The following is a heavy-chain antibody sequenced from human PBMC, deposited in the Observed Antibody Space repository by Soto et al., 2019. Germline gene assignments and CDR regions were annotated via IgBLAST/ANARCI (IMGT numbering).Heavy chain of an antibody. CDR1: GYTFTSYY. CDR3: ARVPRYCSSTSCYYPQYYFDY. Sequence: ASVKVSCKASGYTFTSYYMHWVRQAPGQGLERKRIINPSGGSTSYAQKNQGRDTMTTDTSTSTVYMELSSLRSEDTAVYYCARVPRYCSSTSCYYPQYYFDYWGQGSLVTVSS. D-gene: IGHD2-2*01. CDR2: INPSGGST. J-gene: IGHJ4*02. V-gene: IGHV1-46*03.